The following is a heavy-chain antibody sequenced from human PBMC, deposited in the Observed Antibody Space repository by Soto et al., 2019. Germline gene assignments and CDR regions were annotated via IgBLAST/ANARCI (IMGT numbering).Heavy chain of an antibody. CDR3: NPRYLFDS. V-gene: IGHV3-15*01. CDR1: GVTLSNAW. D-gene: IGHD1-20*01. CDR2: IKSKTDGGTT. Sequence: EGALRLPWGGSGVTLSNAWMSWGRQAPGKGLEWVGRIKSKTDGGTTDYAAPVKGRFTISRDDSKNTLYLQMNSLKTEVLFVYYCNPRYLFDSSGQGSLVIVSS. J-gene: IGHJ5*01.